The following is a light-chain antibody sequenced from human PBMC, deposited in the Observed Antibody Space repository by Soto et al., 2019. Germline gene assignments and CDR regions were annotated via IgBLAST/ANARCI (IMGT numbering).Light chain of an antibody. CDR3: QQYNNWPRWT. J-gene: IGKJ1*01. CDR1: QSVSSN. Sequence: EIVMTQSPSTLSVSPGESAPLSCGSSQSVSSNFAWYQQKPGQATRLLIYGASTRATGIPARFSGSGSGTEFTLTISSLQSEDFAVYYCQQYNNWPRWTFGQGTKVDIK. V-gene: IGKV3-15*01. CDR2: GAS.